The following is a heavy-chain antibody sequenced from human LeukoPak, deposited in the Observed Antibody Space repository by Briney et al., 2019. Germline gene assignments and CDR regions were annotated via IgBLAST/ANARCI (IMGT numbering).Heavy chain of an antibody. CDR3: ARSGVGGYNYPDYFDY. Sequence: PGGSLRLSCAASGFTFSSYGMHWVRQAPGKGLEWVAVIWYDGSNKYYADSVKGRFTISRDKSKNTLYLQMNSLRAEDTAVYYCARSGVGGYNYPDYFDYWGQGTLVTVAS. J-gene: IGHJ4*02. D-gene: IGHD5-24*01. CDR2: IWYDGSNK. V-gene: IGHV3-33*01. CDR1: GFTFSSYG.